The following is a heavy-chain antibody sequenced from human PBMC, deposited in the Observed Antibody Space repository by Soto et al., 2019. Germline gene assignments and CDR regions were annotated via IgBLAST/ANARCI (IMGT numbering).Heavy chain of an antibody. CDR2: ISAYNGNT. D-gene: IGHD4-17*01. Sequence: VQSGAEVKKPGASVKVSCKASGYTFTSYGISWVRQAPGQGLEWMGWISAYNGNTNYAQKLQGRVTMTTDTSTSTAYMELRSLRSDDTAVYYCARDPESYGGNSPSAYYYGMDVWGQGTTVTVSS. V-gene: IGHV1-18*01. CDR3: ARDPESYGGNSPSAYYYGMDV. CDR1: GYTFTSYG. J-gene: IGHJ6*02.